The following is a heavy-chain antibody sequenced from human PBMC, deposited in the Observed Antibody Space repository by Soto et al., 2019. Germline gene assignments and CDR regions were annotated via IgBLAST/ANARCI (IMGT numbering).Heavy chain of an antibody. Sequence: SETLSLTCTVSGGSISSYYWSWIRQPPGKGLEWIGYIYYRGSTNYNPSLKSRVTISVDTSKNQFSLKLSSVTAADTAVYYCARGRGGWFINQLLNAFDIWGQGTMVTVSS. J-gene: IGHJ3*02. CDR2: IYYRGST. CDR3: ARGRGGWFINQLLNAFDI. V-gene: IGHV4-59*01. CDR1: GGSISSYY. D-gene: IGHD2-2*01.